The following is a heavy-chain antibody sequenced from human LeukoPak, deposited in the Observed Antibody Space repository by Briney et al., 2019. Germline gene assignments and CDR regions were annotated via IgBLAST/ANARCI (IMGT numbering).Heavy chain of an antibody. V-gene: IGHV1-69*13. Sequence: GASVKVSCKASGGTFSSYAISWVRQAPGQGLEWMGGIIPIFGTANYAQKFQGRVTITADESTSTAYMELSSLRSEDTAVYYCASSGKLAAAGTIDYWGQGTLVTVSS. D-gene: IGHD6-13*01. J-gene: IGHJ4*02. CDR1: GGTFSSYA. CDR2: IIPIFGTA. CDR3: ASSGKLAAAGTIDY.